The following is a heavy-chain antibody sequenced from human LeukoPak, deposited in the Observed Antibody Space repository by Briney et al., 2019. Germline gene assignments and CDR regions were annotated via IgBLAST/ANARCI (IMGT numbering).Heavy chain of an antibody. V-gene: IGHV4-61*02. D-gene: IGHD3-22*01. CDR3: ARANYDGSDY. CDR2: IYTSGTT. J-gene: IGHJ4*02. Sequence: SETLSLTCTVSGGSISSGSYYWSWIRQPAGKGLEWIGRIYTSGTTNYNPSLKSRITMSVDTSKNQFSLKMRSVTAADTAVYYCARANYDGSDYWGQGTLVTVSS. CDR1: GGSISSGSYY.